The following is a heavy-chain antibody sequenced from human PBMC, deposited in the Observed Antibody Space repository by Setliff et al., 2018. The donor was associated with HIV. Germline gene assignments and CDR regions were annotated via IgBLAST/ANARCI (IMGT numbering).Heavy chain of an antibody. CDR2: IYYNGNT. V-gene: IGHV4-38-2*02. Sequence: SETLSLTCTVSGDSISSGYYWGWIRQPPGKGLEWIGTIYYNGNTFYDPSLKSRVTISIDMSKNQFSLKLTSVAAADTAVYYCAKRPGYGYPFHIWGQGTMVTVSS. J-gene: IGHJ3*02. CDR3: AKRPGYGYPFHI. D-gene: IGHD5-18*01. CDR1: GDSISSGYY.